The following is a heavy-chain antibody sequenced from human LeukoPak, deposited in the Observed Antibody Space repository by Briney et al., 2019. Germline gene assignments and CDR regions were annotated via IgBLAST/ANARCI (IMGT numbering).Heavy chain of an antibody. CDR1: GYSINTDYY. D-gene: IGHD7-27*01. CDR2: ISQSGST. V-gene: IGHV4-38-2*02. J-gene: IGHJ3*02. CDR3: ARRPGTAWGFDI. Sequence: SETLSLTCTVSGYSINTDYYWAWIRQPPGKGLEWIGSISQSGSTYYNPSLKSRVTISVDTSKNRFSLKVTSLTAADTAVYYCARRPGTAWGFDIWGQGTTVTVSS.